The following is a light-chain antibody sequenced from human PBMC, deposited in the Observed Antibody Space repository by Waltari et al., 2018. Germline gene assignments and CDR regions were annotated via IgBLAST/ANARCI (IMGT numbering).Light chain of an antibody. CDR3: HSRDNSGQQMF. V-gene: IGLV3-19*01. J-gene: IGLJ2*01. CDR1: SLRSYY. CDR2: GKN. Sequence: SSELTQDPAVSVALGQTVSITCQGDSLRSYYANRYQQKPGQAPILVIHGKNNRPSGIPDRFSGSSSGNTVSLTITGAQAEDEADYYCHSRDNSGQQMFFGGGTKLTVL.